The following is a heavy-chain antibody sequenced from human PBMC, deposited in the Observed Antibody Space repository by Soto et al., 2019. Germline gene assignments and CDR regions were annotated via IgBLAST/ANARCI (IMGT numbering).Heavy chain of an antibody. V-gene: IGHV4-34*01. Sequence: PSEALSLTCVGSGGSLNDYFWSLIRQPPAMALEWIGEINHLVSINYNPSLKSRVTMSVDTSKNQFSLTLNSVTAADTATYYCARGGISHWAYFYYMDVWDRGTTVTVSS. CDR2: INHLVSI. CDR1: GGSLNDYF. D-gene: IGHD2-21*01. J-gene: IGHJ6*03. CDR3: ARGGISHWAYFYYMDV.